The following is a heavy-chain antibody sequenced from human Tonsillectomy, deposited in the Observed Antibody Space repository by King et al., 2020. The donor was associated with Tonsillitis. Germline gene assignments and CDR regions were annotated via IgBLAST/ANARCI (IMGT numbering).Heavy chain of an antibody. J-gene: IGHJ2*01. D-gene: IGHD1-1*01. CDR2: ICFDGSNK. Sequence: VQLVESGGGVVQPGRSLRLSCAASGFTFSSYGMHWVRQAPGKGLEWVAVICFDGSNKYYAASVKGRFTISRDNSKNTLFLQKNSLRAEDTTVYYCARGHWRANTHWYFDLWGRGTLVTVSS. CDR1: GFTFSSYG. V-gene: IGHV3-33*01. CDR3: ARGHWRANTHWYFDL.